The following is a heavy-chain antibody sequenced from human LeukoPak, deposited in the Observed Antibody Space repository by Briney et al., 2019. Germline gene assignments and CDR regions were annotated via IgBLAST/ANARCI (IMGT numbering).Heavy chain of an antibody. D-gene: IGHD6-19*01. V-gene: IGHV4-59*01. CDR3: ARVRGWYGELDY. CDR1: GGSISSYY. Sequence: KSSETLSLTCTVSGGSISSYYWSWIRQPPGKGLEWIGYIYYGGSTNYNPSLKSRVTISVDTSKNQFSLKLSSVTAADTAVYYCARVRGWYGELDYWGQGTLVTVSS. J-gene: IGHJ4*02. CDR2: IYYGGST.